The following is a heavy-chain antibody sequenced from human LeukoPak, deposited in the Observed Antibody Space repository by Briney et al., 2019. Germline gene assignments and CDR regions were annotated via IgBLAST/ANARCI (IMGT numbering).Heavy chain of an antibody. D-gene: IGHD2-2*01. J-gene: IGHJ3*01. Sequence: GGSLRLSCAASGFTFSRYWMSWVRQAPGKGLEWVANIKHDGGEKNYVDSAKGRLTISRDNAMNSLYLQMNSLRVEDTAVYFCARYCSSNSCNDAFDVWGQGTFVIVTS. CDR1: GFTFSRYW. V-gene: IGHV3-7*03. CDR2: IKHDGGEK. CDR3: ARYCSSNSCNDAFDV.